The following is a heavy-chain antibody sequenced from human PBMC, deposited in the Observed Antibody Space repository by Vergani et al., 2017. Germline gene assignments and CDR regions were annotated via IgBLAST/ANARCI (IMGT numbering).Heavy chain of an antibody. J-gene: IGHJ4*02. D-gene: IGHD3-3*01. V-gene: IGHV3-30*02. Sequence: VLLVESGGGVVRSGGSLRLSCAASGFIFDDYGMSWVRQAPGKGLVWVAFIRIDGSEQYYADSVKGRFTVSRDNSKYTPYLQIHSLRPEDTALYYCARDGKRGYYASDLPYWGQGTLVTVSS. CDR2: IRIDGSEQ. CDR3: ARDGKRGYYASDLPY. CDR1: GFIFDDYG.